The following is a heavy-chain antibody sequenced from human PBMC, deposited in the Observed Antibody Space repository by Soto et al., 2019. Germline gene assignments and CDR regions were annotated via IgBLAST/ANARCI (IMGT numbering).Heavy chain of an antibody. V-gene: IGHV3-74*01. J-gene: IGHJ4*02. Sequence: EVQLVESGGGSVQPGGSLRLSCAASGFTFSSSWMHWVRQGPGKGLVWVSHITSDGSSTSYADSVKGRFTTSRDNAKNTVYLQMNSLRAEDTAVYYCARDGRYCRGISCYTRLNWGQGTLVTVSA. D-gene: IGHD2-15*01. CDR2: ITSDGSST. CDR1: GFTFSSSW. CDR3: ARDGRYCRGISCYTRLN.